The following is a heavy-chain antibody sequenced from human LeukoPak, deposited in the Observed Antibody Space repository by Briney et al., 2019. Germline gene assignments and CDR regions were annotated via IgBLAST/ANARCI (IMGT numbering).Heavy chain of an antibody. D-gene: IGHD6-13*01. J-gene: IGHJ6*03. CDR1: GGTFSSYA. CDR3: ARGRYSSSWYRTDMDV. CDR2: IIPIFGTA. Sequence: SVKVSCKASGGTFSSYAISWVRQAPGQGLEWMGGIIPIFGTANYAQKFQGRVTITADKSTSTAYMELSSLRSEDTAVYYCARGRYSSSWYRTDMDVWGKGATVTVSS. V-gene: IGHV1-69*06.